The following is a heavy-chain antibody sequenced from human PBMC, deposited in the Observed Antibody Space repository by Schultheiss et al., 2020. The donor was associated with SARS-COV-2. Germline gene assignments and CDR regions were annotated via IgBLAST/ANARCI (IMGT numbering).Heavy chain of an antibody. Sequence: SETLSLTCTVSGGSISSGGYYWSWIRQHPGKGLEWIGYIYYSGSTNYNPSLKSRVTISVDTSKNQFSLKLSSVTAADTAVYYCARPLVVVVAATLSAFDIWGQGTMVTVSS. V-gene: IGHV4-61*08. D-gene: IGHD2-15*01. CDR1: GGSISSGGYY. J-gene: IGHJ3*02. CDR3: ARPLVVVVAATLSAFDI. CDR2: IYYSGST.